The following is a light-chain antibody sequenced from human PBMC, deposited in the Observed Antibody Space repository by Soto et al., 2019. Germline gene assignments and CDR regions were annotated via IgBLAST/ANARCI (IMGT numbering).Light chain of an antibody. Sequence: QSALTQPGSVSGSPGQSVTVSCTGTSTDVGGYNYVSWYQQHPGKAPKLMIYDVSKRPSGVPDRSSGSKSGNTASLAISGLQAEDEADYYCCSYAGSYTFEVFGTGTKVTVL. CDR2: DVS. CDR1: STDVGGYNY. CDR3: CSYAGSYTFEV. J-gene: IGLJ1*01. V-gene: IGLV2-11*01.